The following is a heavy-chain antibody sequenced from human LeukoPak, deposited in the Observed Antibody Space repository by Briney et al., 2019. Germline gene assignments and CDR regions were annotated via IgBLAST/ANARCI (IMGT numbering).Heavy chain of an antibody. J-gene: IGHJ6*03. CDR2: VYGGGSS. Sequence: PSETLSLTCSVSGASISSSGYLWGWVRKPPGKGLEWIGSVYGGGSSRYSPSLQSRVAISVDTSNNVFSLRMDSVTAADTAIYYCARQFEEYDFPRYLDVWGKGTTVTVSS. CDR1: GASISSSGYL. CDR3: ARQFEEYDFPRYLDV. D-gene: IGHD3-10*01. V-gene: IGHV4-39*07.